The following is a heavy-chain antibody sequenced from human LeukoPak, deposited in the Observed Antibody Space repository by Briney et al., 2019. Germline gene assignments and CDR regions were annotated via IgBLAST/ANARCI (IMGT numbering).Heavy chain of an antibody. D-gene: IGHD6-19*01. CDR2: INHSGST. CDR1: GGTISTSSYY. V-gene: IGHV4-39*07. Sequence: SETLSLTCTVSGGTISTSSYYFAWIRQPPGKGLEWIGEINHSGSTNYNPSLKSRVTISVDTSKNQFSLRLSSVTAADTAVYYCARGEGQWLPDPFDYWGQGTLVTVSS. J-gene: IGHJ4*02. CDR3: ARGEGQWLPDPFDY.